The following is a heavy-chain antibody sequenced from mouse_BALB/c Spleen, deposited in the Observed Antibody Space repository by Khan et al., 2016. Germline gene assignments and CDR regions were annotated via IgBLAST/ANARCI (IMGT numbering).Heavy chain of an antibody. V-gene: IGHV4-1*02. CDR3: AREGEYDEAWFAY. CDR1: GFDFSRYW. J-gene: IGHJ3*01. Sequence: EVKLLGSGGGLVQPGGSLKLSCAVSGFDFSRYWMTWVRPAPGKGLEWIGEINPDSSSINYTQSLKGEFIISRDNAKNTLYLQISKVRSEDTALYYCAREGEYDEAWFAYWGQGTLVTVSA. D-gene: IGHD2-14*01. CDR2: INPDSSSI.